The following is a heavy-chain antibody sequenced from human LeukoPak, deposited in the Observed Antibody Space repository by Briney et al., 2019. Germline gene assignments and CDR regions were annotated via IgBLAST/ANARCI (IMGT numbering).Heavy chain of an antibody. CDR1: GDSVSSNSAA. V-gene: IGHV6-1*01. CDR3: ARDKVTVRAFDI. D-gene: IGHD2-21*02. CDR2: TYYRSEWYN. Sequence: SQTLSLTCAFSGDSVSSNSAAWKWIRQSPSRGLEWLGRTYYRSEWYNDYAVSVKSRITINPDTSKNQFSLQLNSVTPEDTAVYYCARDKVTVRAFDIWGQGTMVTVSS. J-gene: IGHJ3*02.